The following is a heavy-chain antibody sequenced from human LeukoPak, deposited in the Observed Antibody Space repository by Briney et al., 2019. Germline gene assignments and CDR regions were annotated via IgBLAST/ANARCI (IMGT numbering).Heavy chain of an antibody. CDR2: IYSGGST. CDR3: ARGGYYDYVWGSYECWAFDI. D-gene: IGHD3-16*01. V-gene: IGHV3-53*01. CDR1: GFTVSSNY. J-gene: IGHJ3*02. Sequence: PGGSLRLSCAASGFTVSSNYMSWVRQAPRKGLEWVSGIYSGGSTYYADSVKGRFTISRDNSKNTLYLQMNSLRAEDTAVYYCARGGYYDYVWGSYECWAFDIWGQGTMVTVSS.